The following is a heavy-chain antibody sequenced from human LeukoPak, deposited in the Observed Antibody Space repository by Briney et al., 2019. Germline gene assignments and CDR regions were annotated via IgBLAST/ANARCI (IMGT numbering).Heavy chain of an antibody. J-gene: IGHJ4*02. D-gene: IGHD1-1*01. Sequence: ASVKVSCKASGYTFTNYYIHWVRQAPGHGLEWLGISNPSGDSTNYAQKFQGRVAMTRDTSTSTVYMDLSSLRSEDTAVYYCARWTTTFLDYWGQGTLVTVSS. CDR1: GYTFTNYY. CDR2: SNPSGDST. CDR3: ARWTTTFLDY. V-gene: IGHV1-46*01.